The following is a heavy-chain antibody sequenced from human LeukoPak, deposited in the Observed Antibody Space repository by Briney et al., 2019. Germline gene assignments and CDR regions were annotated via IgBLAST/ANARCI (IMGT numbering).Heavy chain of an antibody. V-gene: IGHV4-59*08. J-gene: IGHJ2*01. D-gene: IGHD4-23*01. Sequence: PSETLSLTCTVSGGSISSYYWSWIRQPPGKGLEWIGYIYYSGSTNYNPSLKSRVTISVDTSKNQSSLKLSSVTAADTAVYYCASPTTVGNWYFDLWGRGTLVTVSS. CDR1: GGSISSYY. CDR2: IYYSGST. CDR3: ASPTTVGNWYFDL.